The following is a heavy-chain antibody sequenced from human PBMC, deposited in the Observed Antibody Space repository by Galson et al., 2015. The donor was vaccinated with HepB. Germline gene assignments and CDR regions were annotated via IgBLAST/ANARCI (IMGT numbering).Heavy chain of an antibody. CDR2: ISSSSSYI. CDR3: ARDYLGGDDDSSAQFDY. V-gene: IGHV3-21*01. CDR1: GFTFSSYS. Sequence: SLRLSCAASGFTFSSYSMNWVRQAPGKGLEWVSSISSSSSYIYYADSVKGRFTISRDNAKNSLYLQMSSLRAEDTAVYYCARDYLGGDDDSSAQFDYWGQGTLVTVSS. D-gene: IGHD3-22*01. J-gene: IGHJ4*02.